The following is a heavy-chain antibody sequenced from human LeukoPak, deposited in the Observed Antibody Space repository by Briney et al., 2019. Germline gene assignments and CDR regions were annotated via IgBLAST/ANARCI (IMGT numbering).Heavy chain of an antibody. CDR1: GYSFTSYG. D-gene: IGHD2-15*01. Sequence: EASVKVSCKASGYSFTSYGVSWVRQAPGQGLEWMGWISAYNGNTNYAQKLQGRVTMTTDTSTSTAYMELRSLRSDDTAVYYCARDHPGYCSGGSCYWGFDPWGQGTLVTVSS. J-gene: IGHJ5*02. V-gene: IGHV1-18*01. CDR3: ARDHPGYCSGGSCYWGFDP. CDR2: ISAYNGNT.